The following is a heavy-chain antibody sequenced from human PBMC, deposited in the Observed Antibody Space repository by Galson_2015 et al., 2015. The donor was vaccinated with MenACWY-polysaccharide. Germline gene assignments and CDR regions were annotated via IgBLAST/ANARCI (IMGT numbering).Heavy chain of an antibody. CDR3: ARDPRLEWLDY. CDR1: GFTFSSYA. Sequence: SLRLSCAASGFTFSSYAMHWVRQAPGKGLEWVAVISYDGSNKYYADSVKGRFTISRDNSKNTLYLQMNSLRAEDTAVYYCARDPRLEWLDYWGQGTLVTVSS. CDR2: ISYDGSNK. V-gene: IGHV3-30-3*01. D-gene: IGHD3-3*01. J-gene: IGHJ4*02.